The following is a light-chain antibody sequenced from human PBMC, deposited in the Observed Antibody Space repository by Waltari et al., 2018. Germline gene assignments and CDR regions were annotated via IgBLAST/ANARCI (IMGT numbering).Light chain of an antibody. CDR3: QQYYNIPYT. V-gene: IGKV4-1*01. CDR1: PSVLYSSNNKNY. CDR2: WAS. Sequence: DIVMTQSPDSLAVSLGERATINCKSSPSVLYSSNNKNYLAWYQQKPGPPPKLLIYWASTRESGFPDRFSGSGSGTDFTLTISSLQAEDVAVYYCQQYYNIPYTFGQGTKLEIK. J-gene: IGKJ2*01.